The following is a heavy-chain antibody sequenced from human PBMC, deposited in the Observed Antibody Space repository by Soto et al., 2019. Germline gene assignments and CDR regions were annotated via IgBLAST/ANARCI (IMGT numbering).Heavy chain of an antibody. D-gene: IGHD2-15*01. CDR2: IYPGDSDT. V-gene: IGHV5-51*01. CDR3: ARTGYCSGGSCYSSYYYGMDV. Sequence: GESLKISCKGSGYSFTSYWIGWVRQMPGKGLEWMGIIYPGDSDTRYSPSFQGQVTISADKSISTAYLKWSSLKASDTAMYYCARTGYCSGGSCYSSYYYGMDVWGQGTTVTVSS. CDR1: GYSFTSYW. J-gene: IGHJ6*02.